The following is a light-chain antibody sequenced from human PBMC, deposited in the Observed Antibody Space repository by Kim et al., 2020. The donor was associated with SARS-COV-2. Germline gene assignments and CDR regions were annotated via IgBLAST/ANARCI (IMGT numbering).Light chain of an antibody. CDR3: QQHNDWPLT. J-gene: IGKJ1*01. Sequence: VSPGERATLSCRASQSISSNVAWYQQRPGQAPRLLIYGASTRATGIPARFSGSGSGTEFTLTISGLQSEDFAVYYCQQHNDWPLTFGQGTKVDIK. V-gene: IGKV3-15*01. CDR1: QSISSN. CDR2: GAS.